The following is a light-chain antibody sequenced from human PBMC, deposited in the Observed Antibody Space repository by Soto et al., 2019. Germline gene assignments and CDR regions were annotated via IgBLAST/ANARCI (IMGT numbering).Light chain of an antibody. Sequence: DIQLTQSPSFLSASVGDRVTITCRASQGISSHLAWYQQQPGKAPKLLIYVASTLQSGVPSRFSGSGSGTEFTLTISGLKHEDFASYYCQQLNSYPIPFGQGTRLEIK. CDR3: QQLNSYPIP. J-gene: IGKJ5*01. CDR1: QGISSH. CDR2: VAS. V-gene: IGKV1-9*01.